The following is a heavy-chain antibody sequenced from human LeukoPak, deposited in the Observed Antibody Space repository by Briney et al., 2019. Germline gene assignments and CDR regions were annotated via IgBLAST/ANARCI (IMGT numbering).Heavy chain of an antibody. D-gene: IGHD4-23*01. CDR2: ISCSGGST. CDR1: GFTFSSYA. CDR3: ARVRWELGLDY. V-gene: IGHV3-23*01. J-gene: IGHJ4*02. Sequence: PGGSLRLSCAASGFTFSSYATSWVRQAPGKGLEWVSAISCSGGSTYYPDSVKGRFTFSRDNTKTTLYLQMNSLRAQDPTVYYCARVRWELGLDYWGQGTLVTVSS.